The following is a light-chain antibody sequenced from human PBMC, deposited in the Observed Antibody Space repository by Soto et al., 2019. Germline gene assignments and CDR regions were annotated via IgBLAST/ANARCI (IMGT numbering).Light chain of an antibody. V-gene: IGLV1-40*01. Sequence: QSVLTQPPSVSGAPGQRVTISCTESSSNIGAGYDVHWYQQLPGTAPKLLIYGNSNRPSGVPDRFSGSKSGTSASLAITGLQAEDEADYYCHSYDSSLRGWVFGGGTKLTVL. CDR1: SSNIGAGYD. J-gene: IGLJ3*02. CDR3: HSYDSSLRGWV. CDR2: GNS.